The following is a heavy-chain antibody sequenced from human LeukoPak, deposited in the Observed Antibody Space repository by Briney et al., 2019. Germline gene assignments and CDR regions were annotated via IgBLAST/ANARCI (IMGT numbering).Heavy chain of an antibody. J-gene: IGHJ3*02. CDR3: ATGKRGYASESYGGSDTFDI. CDR1: GYSFSIYW. Sequence: GESLKISCKGSGYSFSIYWIGWVRQVPGKGLEWMGIIYHGDSDTRYSPSFQGQVTISADKSINTAYLQWSSLKASDTAMYYCATGKRGYASESYGGSDTFDIWGQRTIHTVSS. V-gene: IGHV5-51*01. D-gene: IGHD3-10*01. CDR2: IYHGDSDT.